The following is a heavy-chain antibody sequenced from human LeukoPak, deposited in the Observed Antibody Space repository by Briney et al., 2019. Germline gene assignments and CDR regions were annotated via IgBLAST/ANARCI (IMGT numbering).Heavy chain of an antibody. CDR3: ARGHGDYGDPRPPGY. D-gene: IGHD4-17*01. Sequence: GASVKVSCKASGYTFTSYGISWVRQAPGQGPEWMGWISAYNGNTNYAQKLQGRVTMTTDTSTSTAYMELRSLRSDDTAVYYCARGHGDYGDPRPPGYWGQGTLVTVSS. J-gene: IGHJ4*02. CDR2: ISAYNGNT. V-gene: IGHV1-18*01. CDR1: GYTFTSYG.